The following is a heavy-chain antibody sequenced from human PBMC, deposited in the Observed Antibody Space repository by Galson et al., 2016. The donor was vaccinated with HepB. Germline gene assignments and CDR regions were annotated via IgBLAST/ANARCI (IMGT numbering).Heavy chain of an antibody. J-gene: IGHJ4*02. CDR1: GYSISSGYQ. D-gene: IGHD6-13*01. CDR3: ARGSLWYDY. Sequence: ETLSLTCAVSGYSISSGYQWGWIRPPPGKGLECIGSIYHSGSTYYNPSLKSRVTITVDTSKNQFSLKLSPVTAANTAVYYCARGSLWYDYWGQGTLVTVSS. V-gene: IGHV4-38-2*01. CDR2: IYHSGST.